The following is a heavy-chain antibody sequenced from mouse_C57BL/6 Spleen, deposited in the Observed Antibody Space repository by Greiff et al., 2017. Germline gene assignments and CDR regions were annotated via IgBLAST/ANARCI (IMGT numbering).Heavy chain of an antibody. CDR3: ARGSSAYAMDY. CDR2: INPSSGYT. CDR1: GYTFTSYW. D-gene: IGHD6-1*01. J-gene: IGHJ4*01. Sequence: VQGVESGAELAKPGASVKLSCKASGYTFTSYWMHWVKQRPGQGLEWIGYINPSSGYTKYNQKFKDKATLTADKSSSTAYMQLSSLTYEDSAVYYCARGSSAYAMDYWGQGTSVTVSS. V-gene: IGHV1-7*01.